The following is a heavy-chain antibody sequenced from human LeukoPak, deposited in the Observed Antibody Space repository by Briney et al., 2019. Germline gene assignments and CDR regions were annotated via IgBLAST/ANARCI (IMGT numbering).Heavy chain of an antibody. CDR2: ISGSGGST. CDR3: AKIYGDYVWGPYYFDY. V-gene: IGHV3-23*01. Sequence: GVSLRLSCAASGFTFSSYAMSWVRQAPGKGLEWVSAISGSGGSTYYADSVKGRFTISRDNSKNTLYLQMNSLRAEDTAVYYCAKIYGDYVWGPYYFDYWGQGTLVTVSS. CDR1: GFTFSSYA. D-gene: IGHD4-17*01. J-gene: IGHJ4*02.